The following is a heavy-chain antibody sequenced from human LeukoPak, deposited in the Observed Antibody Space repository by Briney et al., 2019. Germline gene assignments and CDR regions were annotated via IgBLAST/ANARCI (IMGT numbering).Heavy chain of an antibody. Sequence: GASVKVSCKASGGTFSSYAISWVRQAPGQGLEWMGGIIPIFGTANYAQKFQGRVTITADKSTSTAYMELSSLRSEDTAVYYCARVQYSSGWYSIDYWGQGTLVTVSS. J-gene: IGHJ4*02. CDR3: ARVQYSSGWYSIDY. D-gene: IGHD6-19*01. CDR2: IIPIFGTA. CDR1: GGTFSSYA. V-gene: IGHV1-69*06.